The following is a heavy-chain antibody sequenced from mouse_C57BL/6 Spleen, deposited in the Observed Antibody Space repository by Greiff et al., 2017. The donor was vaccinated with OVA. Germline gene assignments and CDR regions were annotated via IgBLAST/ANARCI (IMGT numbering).Heavy chain of an antibody. J-gene: IGHJ2*01. D-gene: IGHD2-1*01. CDR1: GFSLSTFGMG. CDR2: IWWGDDK. CDR3: ARMRGIYYGNYEDFDY. Sequence: QVTLKECGPGILQPSQSLSLTCSFSGFSLSTFGMGVGWLRQPSGKGLEWLAHIWWGDDKYYNPALKSRITTSKDTSKNQVFLKIDNVDTADTATYYCARMRGIYYGNYEDFDYWGQGTTLTVSS. V-gene: IGHV8-8*01.